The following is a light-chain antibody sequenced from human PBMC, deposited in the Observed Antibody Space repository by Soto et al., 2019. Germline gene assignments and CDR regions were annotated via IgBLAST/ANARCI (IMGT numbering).Light chain of an antibody. V-gene: IGKV3-15*01. CDR3: QQYNNWPGT. Sequence: EIVMTQSPATLSVSPGERATLSCRASQSVSSNLAWYQQKPGQAPRLLIYGASPRATGIPARFSGGGSGKEFTLTISSLQPEDFAVYYCQQYNNWPGTFGPGTKVDIK. CDR2: GAS. CDR1: QSVSSN. J-gene: IGKJ3*01.